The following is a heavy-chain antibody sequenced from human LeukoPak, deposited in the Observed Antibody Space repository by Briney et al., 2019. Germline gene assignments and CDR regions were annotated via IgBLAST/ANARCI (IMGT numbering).Heavy chain of an antibody. V-gene: IGHV4-59*12. D-gene: IGHD6-13*01. J-gene: IGHJ4*02. Sequence: SETLSLTCTVSGGSISSYYWSWIRQPPGKGLEWIGYIYYSGSTNYNPSLKSRVNISVDTSKNQFSLKLSSVTAADTAVYYCAISGKGSSWYRFLVYWGQGTLVTVSS. CDR1: GGSISSYY. CDR3: AISGKGSSWYRFLVY. CDR2: IYYSGST.